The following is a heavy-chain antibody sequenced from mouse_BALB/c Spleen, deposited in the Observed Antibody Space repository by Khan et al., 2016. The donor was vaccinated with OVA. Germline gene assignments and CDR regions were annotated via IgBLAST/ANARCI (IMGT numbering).Heavy chain of an antibody. D-gene: IGHD1-1*01. CDR3: VRGNYFY. J-gene: IGHJ2*01. Sequence: VQLKESGPELVKPGASVKMSCKTSGYTFTDYTLHWVKQSHGKSLEWIGNVNPNIGNTRYNQKFKDKATLTLEKSSRTTYMELRSLTSEDSAVYYCVRGNYFYWGQGATLTVSS. CDR2: VNPNIGNT. CDR1: GYTFTDYT. V-gene: IGHV1-22*01.